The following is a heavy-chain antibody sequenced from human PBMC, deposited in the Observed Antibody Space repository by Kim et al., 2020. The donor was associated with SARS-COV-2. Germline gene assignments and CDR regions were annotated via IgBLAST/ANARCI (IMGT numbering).Heavy chain of an antibody. CDR2: INHSGST. Sequence: SETLSLTCAVYGGSFSGYYWSWIRQPPGKGLEWIGEINHSGSTNYNPSLKSRVTISVDTSKNQFSLKLSSVTAADTAVYYCARGRGGLWFGASQYGMDVWGQGTTVPVSS. J-gene: IGHJ6*02. CDR1: GGSFSGYY. CDR3: ARGRGGLWFGASQYGMDV. D-gene: IGHD3-10*01. V-gene: IGHV4-34*01.